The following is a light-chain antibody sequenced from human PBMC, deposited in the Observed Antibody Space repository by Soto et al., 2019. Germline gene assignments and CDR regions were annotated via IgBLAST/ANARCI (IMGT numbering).Light chain of an antibody. CDR2: GAS. Sequence: EIVLTQSPGTLSLSPGERATLSCRASQSVSSNYLAWYQQKPGQAPRLLIHGASSRAAGIPDRFSGSGSGTDFTLIISRLEPEDFAVYYCQQFGNSLPWTFGQGTKVEVK. V-gene: IGKV3-20*01. J-gene: IGKJ1*01. CDR1: QSVSSNY. CDR3: QQFGNSLPWT.